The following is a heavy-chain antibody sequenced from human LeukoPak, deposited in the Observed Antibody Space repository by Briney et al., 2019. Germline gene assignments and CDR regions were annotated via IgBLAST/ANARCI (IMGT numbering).Heavy chain of an antibody. CDR3: AREDTAMWGYYYGMDV. CDR1: GFTFSSYA. CDR2: ISYDGSNK. D-gene: IGHD5-18*01. J-gene: IGHJ6*02. Sequence: GRSLRLSCAASGFTFSSYAMHWVRQAPGKGLEWVAVISYDGSNKYYADSVKGRFTISRDNSKNTLYLQMNSPRAEDTAVYYCAREDTAMWGYYYGMDVWGQGTTVTVSS. V-gene: IGHV3-30-3*01.